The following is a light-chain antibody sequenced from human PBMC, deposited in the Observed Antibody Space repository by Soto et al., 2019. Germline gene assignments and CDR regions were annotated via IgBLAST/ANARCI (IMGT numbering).Light chain of an antibody. Sequence: EIVLTQSPATLSLSPGERATLSCRASQSVSSYLAWYQQKPGQAPRLLIYDASNRATGIPARFSGSGSGTDFTLTISSLEPEDFAVYYCQQRSNWPWTFCQGNKVEIK. CDR1: QSVSSY. CDR3: QQRSNWPWT. CDR2: DAS. V-gene: IGKV3-11*01. J-gene: IGKJ1*01.